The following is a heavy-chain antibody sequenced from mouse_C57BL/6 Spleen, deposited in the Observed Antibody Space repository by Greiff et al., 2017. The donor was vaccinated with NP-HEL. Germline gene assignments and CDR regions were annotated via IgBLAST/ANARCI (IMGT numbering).Heavy chain of an antibody. V-gene: IGHV1-50*01. CDR1: GYTFTSYW. Sequence: QVQLQQPGAELVKPGASVKLSCKASGYTFTSYWMQWVKQRPGQGLEWIGEIDPSDSYTNYNQKFKGKATLTVDTSSSTAYMQLSSLTSEDSAVYYCARENPDYWGQGTTLTVSS. J-gene: IGHJ2*01. CDR2: IDPSDSYT. CDR3: ARENPDY.